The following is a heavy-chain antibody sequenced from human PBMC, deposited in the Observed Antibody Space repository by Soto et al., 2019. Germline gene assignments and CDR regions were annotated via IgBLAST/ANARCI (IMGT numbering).Heavy chain of an antibody. CDR3: ARSDIVVVPAAIINNWFDP. J-gene: IGHJ5*02. D-gene: IGHD2-2*01. CDR1: GDSVSSNSAA. V-gene: IGHV6-1*01. Sequence: PSQTLSLTCAISGDSVSSNSAAWNWIRQSPSRGLEWLGRTYYRSKWYNDYAVSVKSRITINPDTSKNQFSLQLNSVAPEDTAVNYCARSDIVVVPAAIINNWFDPWGQGTLVTVSS. CDR2: TYYRSKWYN.